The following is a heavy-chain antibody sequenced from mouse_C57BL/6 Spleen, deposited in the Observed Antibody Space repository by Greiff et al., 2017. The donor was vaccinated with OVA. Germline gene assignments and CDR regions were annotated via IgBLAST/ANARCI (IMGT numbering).Heavy chain of an antibody. Sequence: VQLQQSGPVLVKPGASVKMSCKASGYTFTDYYMNWVKQSHGKSLEWIGVINPYNGGTSYNQKFKGKATLTVDKSSSTAYMELNSLTSEDSAVYYCARDGGWYFDVWGTGTTVTVSS. J-gene: IGHJ1*03. V-gene: IGHV1-19*01. CDR3: ARDGGWYFDV. CDR2: INPYNGGT. CDR1: GYTFTDYY.